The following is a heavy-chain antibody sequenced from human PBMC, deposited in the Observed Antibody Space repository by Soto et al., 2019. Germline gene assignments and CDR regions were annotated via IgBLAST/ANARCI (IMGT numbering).Heavy chain of an antibody. CDR1: GFTFSTSW. J-gene: IGHJ4*02. CDR3: TRGGNYYFDY. D-gene: IGHD1-7*01. V-gene: IGHV3-74*01. Sequence: EVQLVEAGGGLVQPGGSLRLSCAASGFTFSTSWIHWVRQAPGKGLVWVSRINGDGGTINYADSVKGRFTISRDNAKNTVYLQMNSLSADDTAVYYCTRGGNYYFDYWGQGTLVTVS. CDR2: INGDGGTI.